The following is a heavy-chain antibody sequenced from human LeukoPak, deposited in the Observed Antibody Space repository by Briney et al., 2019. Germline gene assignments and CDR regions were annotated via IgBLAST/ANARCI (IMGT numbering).Heavy chain of an antibody. D-gene: IGHD3-10*01. V-gene: IGHV1-18*01. J-gene: IGHJ4*02. CDR3: ARGWTYHYGSGTYYSSASPLDF. CDR2: ISAYNGNT. CDR1: GFTFTSYD. Sequence: ASVKVSCKASGFTFTSYDINWVRQAPGQGLEWMGWISAYNGNTNYAQKLQGRVTMTTDTSTSTAYMELRSLRSDDTAVYYCARGWTYHYGSGTYYSSASPLDFXXXXTLVTVSS.